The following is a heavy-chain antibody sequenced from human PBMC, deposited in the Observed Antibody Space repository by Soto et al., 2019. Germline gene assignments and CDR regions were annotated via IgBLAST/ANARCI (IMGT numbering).Heavy chain of an antibody. J-gene: IGHJ5*01. CDR2: IYHSGST. Sequence: SETLSLTCTICGGSISSYYWSWIRQPPGKGLEWIGYIYHSGSTVYNPSLKSRVTISLDTSKNQFSLKLKSVTAADTAVYYCASSSRGDWFDSWGQGTLVTVSS. D-gene: IGHD6-6*01. CDR1: GGSISSYY. V-gene: IGHV4-59*01. CDR3: ASSSRGDWFDS.